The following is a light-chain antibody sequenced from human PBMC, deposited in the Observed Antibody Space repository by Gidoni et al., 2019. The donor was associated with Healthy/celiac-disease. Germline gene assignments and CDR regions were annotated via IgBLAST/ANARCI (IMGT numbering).Light chain of an antibody. J-gene: IGKJ1*01. Sequence: EIVLTQSPGTLSLSPGEIATLSCRASQSVSGSSLAWYQQKPGQAPSLLIYGSSSRATGIPDRFSGSGSGTDFTLTISRLEPEDFAVYYCQQYGSSPLGFGQGTKVEIK. V-gene: IGKV3-20*01. CDR3: QQYGSSPLG. CDR2: GSS. CDR1: QSVSGSS.